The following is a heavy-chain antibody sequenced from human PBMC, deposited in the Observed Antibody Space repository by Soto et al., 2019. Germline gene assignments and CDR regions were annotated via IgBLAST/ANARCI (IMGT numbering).Heavy chain of an antibody. CDR3: ARDCKAIYGSSIAVRPFWYFDL. Sequence: QVQLVQSGAEVKKPGASVKVSCKASGYTFTSYGISWVRQAPGQGLEWMGWISAYNGNTNYAQKLQGRVTMTTDTSTSTAYMELRSLRSDDTAVYYCARDCKAIYGSSIAVRPFWYFDLWGRGTLVTVSS. V-gene: IGHV1-18*01. CDR1: GYTFTSYG. D-gene: IGHD6-6*01. CDR2: ISAYNGNT. J-gene: IGHJ2*01.